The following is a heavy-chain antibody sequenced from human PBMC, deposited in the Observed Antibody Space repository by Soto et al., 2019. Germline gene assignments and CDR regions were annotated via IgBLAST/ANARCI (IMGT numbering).Heavy chain of an antibody. CDR2: MYHNNGQT. D-gene: IGHD3-16*01. J-gene: IGHJ5*02. V-gene: IGHV1-8*01. Sequence: QVQLVQSGAEVKRPGASVKVSCKASGDTFSNFDFNWVRQATGQGPEWMGWMYHNNGQTAYARTFQGRVTMTWNSSTSTAYMELSSLTSEDTAVYYCATMIRGLIHWLDPWGQGPLVTVSS. CDR1: GDTFSNFD. CDR3: ATMIRGLIHWLDP.